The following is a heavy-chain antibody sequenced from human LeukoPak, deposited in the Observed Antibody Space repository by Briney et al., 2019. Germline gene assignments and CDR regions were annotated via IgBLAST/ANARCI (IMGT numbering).Heavy chain of an antibody. V-gene: IGHV3-23*01. CDR2: ISGSGGNT. J-gene: IGHJ4*02. CDR3: AKGHSGSPSHYFDY. Sequence: GGSLRLSCAASGFTFSSYAMIWVRQAPGKGLKWVSAISGSGGNTNYADSVRGRFSISRDNSKNTLFLQMNSLRAEDTAVYYCAKGHSGSPSHYFDYWGQGTLVTVSS. D-gene: IGHD1-26*01. CDR1: GFTFSSYA.